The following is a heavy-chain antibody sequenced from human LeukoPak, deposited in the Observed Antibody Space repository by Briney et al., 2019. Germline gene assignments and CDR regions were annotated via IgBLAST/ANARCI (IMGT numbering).Heavy chain of an antibody. CDR3: ARGIGFLEWLLSQTNWFDP. D-gene: IGHD3-3*01. CDR1: GGSFSGYY. CDR2: INHSGST. J-gene: IGHJ5*02. Sequence: SETLSLTCAVYGGSFSGYYWSWIRQPPGKGLEWIGEINHSGSTNYNPSLKSRVTISVDTSKNQFSLKLSSVTAADTAVYYCARGIGFLEWLLSQTNWFDPWGQGTLVTASS. V-gene: IGHV4-34*01.